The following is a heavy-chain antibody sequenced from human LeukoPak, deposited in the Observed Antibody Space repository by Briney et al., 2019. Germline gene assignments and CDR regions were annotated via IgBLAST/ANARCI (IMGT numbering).Heavy chain of an antibody. Sequence: SETLSLTCSVSIDSAYYWGWIRQPPGKGLEWVGSISRDGNPSYNPSLKSRVTLSIQTSQNQISLRLSSVTAADTAVYYCAKASCGGGCYVESWGQGTLVTVSS. V-gene: IGHV4-38-2*02. J-gene: IGHJ4*02. CDR3: AKASCGGGCYVES. CDR2: ISRDGNP. D-gene: IGHD2-21*02. CDR1: IDSAYY.